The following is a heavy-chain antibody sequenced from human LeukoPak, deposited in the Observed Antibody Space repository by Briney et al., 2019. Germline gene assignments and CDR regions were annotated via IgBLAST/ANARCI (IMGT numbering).Heavy chain of an antibody. Sequence: QTLTLTCTFSGFSLSTHAMCVSWIRQPPGKALEWLARVDWDDDQYYSTSLKTRLTISKDTSKNQVVLTMTNMDPVDTATYYCARIRVAGRGYYFDYWGQGTLVTVSS. CDR3: ARIRVAGRGYYFDY. CDR1: GFSLSTHAMC. J-gene: IGHJ4*02. D-gene: IGHD6-19*01. V-gene: IGHV2-70*11. CDR2: VDWDDDQ.